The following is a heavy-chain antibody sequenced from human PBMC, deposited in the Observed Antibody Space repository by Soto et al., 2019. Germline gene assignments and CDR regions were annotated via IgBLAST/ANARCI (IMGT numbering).Heavy chain of an antibody. J-gene: IGHJ6*02. D-gene: IGHD2-15*01. CDR2: INHSGST. Sequence: PSETLSLTCAVYGGSFSGYYWSWIRQPPGKGLEWIGEINHSGSTNYNPSLKSRVTISVDTSKNQFSLKLSSVTAADTAVYYCARVVAAISGCYYGMDVWGQGTTVTVSS. CDR3: ARVVAAISGCYYGMDV. V-gene: IGHV4-34*01. CDR1: GGSFSGYY.